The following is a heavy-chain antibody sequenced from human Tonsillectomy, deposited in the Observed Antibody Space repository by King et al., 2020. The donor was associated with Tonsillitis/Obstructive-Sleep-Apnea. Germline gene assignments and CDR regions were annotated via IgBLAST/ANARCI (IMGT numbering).Heavy chain of an antibody. Sequence: VQLVESGGGLAQPGRSLRVSCTASGLTFDDYAMHWVRQAPGKGLEWVSGISWNSGSVGYADSVKGRFTISRDNAKNSLYLQMNSLRAEDTALYYCAKGRDFYYMDVWGKGTTVTVSS. CDR3: AKGRDFYYMDV. CDR2: ISWNSGSV. J-gene: IGHJ6*03. V-gene: IGHV3-9*01. CDR1: GLTFDDYA.